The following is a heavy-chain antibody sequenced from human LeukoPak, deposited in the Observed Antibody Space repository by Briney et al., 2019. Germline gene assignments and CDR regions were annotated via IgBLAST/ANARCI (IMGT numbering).Heavy chain of an antibody. J-gene: IGHJ4*02. D-gene: IGHD3-3*01. Sequence: TGKSLRLSCAASGFTFSAYWMSWVRQAPGKGLEWVANIKQDGSEKFYVDSVKGRFTISRDNAKNSLYLQMNSLRGEDTAVYYCARVIFGVVIIPYFDSWGQGILVTVSS. CDR2: IKQDGSEK. V-gene: IGHV3-7*01. CDR3: ARVIFGVVIIPYFDS. CDR1: GFTFSAYW.